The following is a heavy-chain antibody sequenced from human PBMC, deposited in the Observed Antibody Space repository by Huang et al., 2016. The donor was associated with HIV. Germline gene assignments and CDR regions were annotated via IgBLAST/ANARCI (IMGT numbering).Heavy chain of an antibody. J-gene: IGHJ4*02. CDR1: GFTFRNYA. Sequence: QVQLVESGGGVVQPGTSLRLSCAASGFTFRNYAMNWVRQAPGKGLGWGAVKSNEGRTKYYADSVKGRFTISRDNSKNTVYLQMNSLRAEDTAVYYCARSEPSRYYFDYWGQETLVTVSS. CDR2: KSNEGRTK. CDR3: ARSEPSRYYFDY. V-gene: IGHV3-30*04.